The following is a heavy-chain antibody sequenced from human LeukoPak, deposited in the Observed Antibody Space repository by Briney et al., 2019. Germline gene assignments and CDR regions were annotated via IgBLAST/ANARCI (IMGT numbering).Heavy chain of an antibody. CDR2: IYYSGST. V-gene: IGHV4-59*08. Sequence: SSETLSLTCTVSGGSISSYYWSWIRQPPGKGLEWIGYIYYSGSTNYNPSLKSRVTISVDTSKNQFSLKLSSVTAADTAVYYCARGREGSSWSLYYFDYWGQGTLVTVSS. CDR3: ARGREGSSWSLYYFDY. J-gene: IGHJ4*02. CDR1: GGSISSYY. D-gene: IGHD6-13*01.